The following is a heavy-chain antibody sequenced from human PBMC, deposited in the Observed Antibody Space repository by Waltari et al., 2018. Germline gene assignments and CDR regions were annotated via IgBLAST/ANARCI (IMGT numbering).Heavy chain of an antibody. V-gene: IGHV1-8*01. CDR1: GYTFTSYD. CDR3: ARGKSSYYDSSGIGAIDY. D-gene: IGHD3-22*01. CDR2: MNPNSGNT. Sequence: QVQLVQSGAEVKKPGASVKVSCKASGYTFTSYDIKWVRQANGQGLEWMGWMNPNSGNTGYAQKFQGRVNMTRNTSISTAYMELSSLRSEGTAVYYCARGKSSYYDSSGIGAIDYWGQGTLVTVSS. J-gene: IGHJ4*02.